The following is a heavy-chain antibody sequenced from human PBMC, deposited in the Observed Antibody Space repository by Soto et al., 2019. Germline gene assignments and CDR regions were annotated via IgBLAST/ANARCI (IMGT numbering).Heavy chain of an antibody. CDR3: AREMRDIVLVPAAGGYYYYGMDV. CDR1: GFTFSSYA. Sequence: QVQLVESGGGVVQPGRSLRLSCAASGFTFSSYAMHWVRQAPGKGLEWVAVISYDGSNKYYADSVKGRFTISRDNSKNTLYLQMNRLRAEDTAVYYCAREMRDIVLVPAAGGYYYYGMDVWGQGTTVTVSS. J-gene: IGHJ6*02. D-gene: IGHD2-2*01. CDR2: ISYDGSNK. V-gene: IGHV3-30-3*01.